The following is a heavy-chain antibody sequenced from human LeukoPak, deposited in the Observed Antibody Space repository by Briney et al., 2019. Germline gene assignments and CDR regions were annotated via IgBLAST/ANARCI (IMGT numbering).Heavy chain of an antibody. CDR3: ATDESGAIDY. Sequence: PSETLSLTCAVYGGSFSGYYWSWIRQPPGKGLEWIGEINHSGSTNYNPSLKSRVTISVDTSKNQFSLKLSSVTAADTAVYYCATDESGAIDYWGQGTLVTVS. J-gene: IGHJ4*02. V-gene: IGHV4-34*01. CDR2: INHSGST. CDR1: GGSFSGYY.